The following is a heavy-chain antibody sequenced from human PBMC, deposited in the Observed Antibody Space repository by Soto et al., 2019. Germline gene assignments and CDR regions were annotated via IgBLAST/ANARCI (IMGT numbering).Heavy chain of an antibody. CDR3: GATMVRGVIISWFDP. CDR2: IYYSVST. CDR1: GGSISSRSYY. J-gene: IGHJ5*02. V-gene: IGHV4-39*01. D-gene: IGHD3-10*01. Sequence: SYTLSLTCTVSGGSISSRSYYWGWIRQPPGKGLEWIGSIYYSVSTYYNPSLKSRVTISVDTSKNQFSLKLSSVTAADTAVYYCGATMVRGVIISWFDPWGQGTLVTVSS.